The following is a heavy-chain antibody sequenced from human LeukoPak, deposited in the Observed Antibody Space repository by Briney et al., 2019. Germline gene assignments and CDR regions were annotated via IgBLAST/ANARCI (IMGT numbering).Heavy chain of an antibody. J-gene: IGHJ6*02. V-gene: IGHV4-4*07. CDR1: GGSISSYY. D-gene: IGHD3-3*01. Sequence: SETLSLTCTVSGGSISSYYWSWIRQPAGQGLKWIGRIYTSGSTNYNPSLKSRVTMSVDTSKNQFSLKLSSVTAADTAVYYCARDFPEDFWSGYPYYYGMDVWGQGTTVTVSS. CDR3: ARDFPEDFWSGYPYYYGMDV. CDR2: IYTSGST.